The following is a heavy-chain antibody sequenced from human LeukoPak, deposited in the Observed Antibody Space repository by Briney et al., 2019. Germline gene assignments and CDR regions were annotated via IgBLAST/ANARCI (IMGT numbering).Heavy chain of an antibody. D-gene: IGHD3-22*01. J-gene: IGHJ4*02. CDR2: ICYSGST. Sequence: SETLSLTCTVSGGSISSGGYYWSWIRQHPGKGLEWIGYICYSGSTYYNPSLKSRVPISVDTSKNPFSLTLSSVTAAATAVYSCPRGYYYTKGRQSNFYYFDSWGQGTLVTVSS. CDR1: GGSISSGGYY. V-gene: IGHV4-31*03. CDR3: PRGYYYTKGRQSNFYYFDS.